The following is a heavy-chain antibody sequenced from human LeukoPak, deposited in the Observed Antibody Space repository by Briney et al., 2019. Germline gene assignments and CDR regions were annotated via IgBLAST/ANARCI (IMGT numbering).Heavy chain of an antibody. J-gene: IGHJ3*02. D-gene: IGHD3-10*01. CDR3: AGDYVFGVGAFDI. V-gene: IGHV4-31*03. Sequence: PLQTLSLTCTVSGGSISSGGYYWSWIRQHPGKGLEWIGYIYYSGSTYYNPSLKSRVTISVDTSKNQFSLKLSSVTAADTAVYYCAGDYVFGVGAFDIWGQGTMVTVSS. CDR1: GGSISSGGYY. CDR2: IYYSGST.